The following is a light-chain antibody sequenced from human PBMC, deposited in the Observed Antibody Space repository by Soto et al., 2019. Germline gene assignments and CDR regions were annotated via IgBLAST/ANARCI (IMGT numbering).Light chain of an antibody. J-gene: IGLJ2*01. CDR1: SSNIGTNT. V-gene: IGLV1-44*01. CDR3: ASWEDSLNGPHVV. CDR2: DNS. Sequence: QSVLTQPPSASGTPGQRITISCSGSSSNIGTNTVSWYQQVPGTAPKLLIYDNSHRPSGAPDRFSGSKSGTSASLAISGLQSEDEADYYCASWEDSLNGPHVVFGGGTKVTVL.